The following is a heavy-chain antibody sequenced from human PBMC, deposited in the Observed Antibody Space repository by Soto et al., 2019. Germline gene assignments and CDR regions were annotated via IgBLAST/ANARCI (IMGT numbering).Heavy chain of an antibody. CDR1: GFHISSYA. J-gene: IGHJ3*02. Sequence: GGSLRLSCAASGFHISSYAMSWVRQAPGKGLEWVSAISGSGGSTYYADSVKGRFTISRDNSKNTLYLQMNSLRAEDTAVYYCAKGSGSYDFWSGYYNGAFDIWGQGTMVTVSS. V-gene: IGHV3-23*01. D-gene: IGHD3-3*01. CDR3: AKGSGSYDFWSGYYNGAFDI. CDR2: ISGSGGST.